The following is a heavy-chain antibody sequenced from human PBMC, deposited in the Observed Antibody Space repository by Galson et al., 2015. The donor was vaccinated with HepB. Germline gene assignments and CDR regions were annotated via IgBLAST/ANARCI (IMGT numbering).Heavy chain of an antibody. CDR3: ARRASSVEVAGTRRDY. CDR2: ISSSSNSI. Sequence: APGKGLEWVSSISSSSNSIYYADSVKGRFTISRDNAKNSLYLQMNSLRAEDTAVYYCARRASSVEVAGTRRDYWGQGTLVTVSS. J-gene: IGHJ4*02. V-gene: IGHV3-21*01. D-gene: IGHD6-19*01.